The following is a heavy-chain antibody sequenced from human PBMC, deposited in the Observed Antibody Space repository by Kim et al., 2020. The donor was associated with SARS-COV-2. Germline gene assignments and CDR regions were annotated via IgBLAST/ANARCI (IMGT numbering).Heavy chain of an antibody. V-gene: IGHV4-59*13. D-gene: IGHD3-22*01. J-gene: IGHJ4*02. CDR1: GGSISSYY. CDR2: IYYSGST. CDR3: ARDSTDYDSSGCFDY. Sequence: SETLSLTCTVSGGSISSYYWSWIRQPPGKGLEWIGYIYYSGSTNYNPSLKSRVTISVDTSKNQFSLKLSSVTAADTAVYYCARDSTDYDSSGCFDYWGQGTLVTVSS.